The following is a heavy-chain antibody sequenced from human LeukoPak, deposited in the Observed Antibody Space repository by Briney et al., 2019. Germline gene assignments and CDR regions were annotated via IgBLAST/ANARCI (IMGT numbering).Heavy chain of an antibody. CDR2: ISSDGSST. CDR3: ASMMVRGVNWFDP. V-gene: IGHV3-74*01. D-gene: IGHD3-10*01. Sequence: GGSLRLSCAASGFTFSSYWMHWVRQAPGKGLEWVSRISSDGSSTTYADSVKGRFTISRDNAKNTLYLQMNSLRAEDTAVYYCASMMVRGVNWFDPWGQGTLVTVSS. CDR1: GFTFSSYW. J-gene: IGHJ5*02.